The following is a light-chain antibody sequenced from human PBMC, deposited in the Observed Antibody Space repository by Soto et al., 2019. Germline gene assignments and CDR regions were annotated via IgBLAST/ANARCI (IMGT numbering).Light chain of an antibody. CDR2: LNSDGSH. J-gene: IGLJ2*01. V-gene: IGLV4-69*01. Sequence: QLVLTQSPSASASLGASVKLTCTLSSGHSSYDIAWHQQQPEKGPRYLMKLNSDGSHSKGDGIPDRFSGFSSGAERYLTIAILQYEDAADYFCQTWGTGILVFCGGTKVTVL. CDR3: QTWGTGILV. CDR1: SGHSSYD.